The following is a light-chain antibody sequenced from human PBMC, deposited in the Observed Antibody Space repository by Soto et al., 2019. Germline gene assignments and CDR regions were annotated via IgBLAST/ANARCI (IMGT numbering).Light chain of an antibody. V-gene: IGKV3-15*01. CDR2: GAS. CDR3: QHYSTWLWT. Sequence: EIVMTQSPATLSVSPGERATLSCRASQSVDSKLAWYQQKPGQGPRLLIYGASYRATGIPARFSGSGSGTEVTLTISSLQSEDFAVYYGQHYSTWLWTFGQGTKVEIK. J-gene: IGKJ1*01. CDR1: QSVDSK.